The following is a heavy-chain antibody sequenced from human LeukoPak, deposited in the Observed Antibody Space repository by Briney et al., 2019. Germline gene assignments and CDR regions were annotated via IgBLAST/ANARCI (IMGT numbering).Heavy chain of an antibody. CDR1: GGLISSGDYY. CDR2: IYYNGGT. D-gene: IGHD2-15*01. V-gene: IGHV4-30-4*01. Sequence: PSQTLSLTCTVSGGLISSGDYYWSWIRQPPGKGLEWIGFIYYNGGTHYNPSLKSRVAISMDTSKNQFSLKLSSVTAADTAVYYCARRVAATRSLFSIDLWGRGTLVTVSS. CDR3: ARRVAATRSLFSIDL. J-gene: IGHJ2*01.